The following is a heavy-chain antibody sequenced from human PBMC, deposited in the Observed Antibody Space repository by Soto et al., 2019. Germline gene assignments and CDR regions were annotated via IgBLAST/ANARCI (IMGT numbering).Heavy chain of an antibody. Sequence: QLQLQESGPGLVKPSETLSLTCAVSGGSISGYYWTWIRQPPGKGLEWVGSLFYGGTIAYNASLKSRLTISVETSKNQFSLKLRSVTAADTAVYYCVSHRGLAPVYWGQGTLVTASS. CDR2: LFYGGTI. V-gene: IGHV4-39*01. CDR1: GGSISGYY. J-gene: IGHJ4*02. D-gene: IGHD3-10*01. CDR3: VSHRGLAPVY.